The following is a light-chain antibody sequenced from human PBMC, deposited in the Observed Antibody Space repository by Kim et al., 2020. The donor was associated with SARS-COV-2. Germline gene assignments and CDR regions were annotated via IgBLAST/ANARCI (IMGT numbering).Light chain of an antibody. CDR1: RFNIGADFS. Sequence: QRVTISCSGGRFNIGADFSVNWYQQLPGSAPKLLISADTNRPSGVPDRFSGSKSGTSASLAITGLQADDEADYYCQSYDSSLGVVIFGGGTQLTVL. CDR3: QSYDSSLGVVI. V-gene: IGLV1-40*01. J-gene: IGLJ2*01. CDR2: ADT.